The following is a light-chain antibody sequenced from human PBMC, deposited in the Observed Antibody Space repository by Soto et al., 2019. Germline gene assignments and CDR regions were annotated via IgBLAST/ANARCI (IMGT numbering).Light chain of an antibody. CDR2: DTH. CDR1: NSNIGAGHD. Sequence: QSVLTQPPSVSGAPGQRVSISCTGDNSNIGAGHDVHWYQQLPGAAPKLLIFDTHNRPSGVPDRFSGSKSGTSATLAITGLQPDDEADYFCQSYDNRLSGSVVFGGGTKLTVL. V-gene: IGLV1-40*01. J-gene: IGLJ2*01. CDR3: QSYDNRLSGSVV.